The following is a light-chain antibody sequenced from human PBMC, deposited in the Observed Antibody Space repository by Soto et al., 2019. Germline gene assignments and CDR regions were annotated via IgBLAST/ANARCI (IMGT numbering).Light chain of an antibody. V-gene: IGKV1-5*03. J-gene: IGKJ1*01. CDR3: QDYNSYSEA. Sequence: DIQMTRSPCSLSASVGDRVTISCRASQGISSYLAWYQQKPGKAPKLLIYKASSLKSGVPSRFSGRGSRTEFTLTISSLLPDDFATYYCQDYNSYSEALGQATKLDIK. CDR2: KAS. CDR1: QGISSY.